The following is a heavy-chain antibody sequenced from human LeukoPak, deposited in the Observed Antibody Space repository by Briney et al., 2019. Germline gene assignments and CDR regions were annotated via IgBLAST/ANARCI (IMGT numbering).Heavy chain of an antibody. CDR1: GFTFSSYG. CDR2: IRYDGSNK. J-gene: IGHJ2*01. V-gene: IGHV3-30*02. D-gene: IGHD2-21*02. Sequence: GGSLRLSCAASGFTFSSYGMHWVRQAPGKGLEWVAFIRYDGSNKYHADSVKGRFTISRDNSKNTLYLQMNSLRAEDTAVYYCAKDAYCGGDCYLSDWYFDLWGRGTLVTVSS. CDR3: AKDAYCGGDCYLSDWYFDL.